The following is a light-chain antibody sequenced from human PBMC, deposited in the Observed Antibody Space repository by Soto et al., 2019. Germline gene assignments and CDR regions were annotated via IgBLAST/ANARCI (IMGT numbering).Light chain of an antibody. V-gene: IGKV3-15*01. Sequence: EIVLTQSPGTLSLSPGERATLSCRASQSVTNNQLAWFRQKPGQAPRLLIYGASTRAIGIPARFSGSGSGTDFTLTISRLQSEDFAVYYCQQYNNWRWTFGQGTKVDI. CDR2: GAS. CDR1: QSVTNN. J-gene: IGKJ1*01. CDR3: QQYNNWRWT.